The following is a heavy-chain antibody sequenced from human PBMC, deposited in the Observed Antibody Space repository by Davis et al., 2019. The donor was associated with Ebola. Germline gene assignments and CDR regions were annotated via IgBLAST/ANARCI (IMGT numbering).Heavy chain of an antibody. Sequence: PLETLSLTCDVFGDSMSPYYLNWIRQSPGKGLEYIGHVYYTGNTNYNPSLRGRVPISVDRSRSQFSLKLTSVTAADTAVYYCARMRCSLESCYKLYFDFWGQGALVTVSS. J-gene: IGHJ4*02. CDR2: VYYTGNT. CDR1: GDSMSPYY. D-gene: IGHD3-10*01. CDR3: ARMRCSLESCYKLYFDF. V-gene: IGHV4-59*01.